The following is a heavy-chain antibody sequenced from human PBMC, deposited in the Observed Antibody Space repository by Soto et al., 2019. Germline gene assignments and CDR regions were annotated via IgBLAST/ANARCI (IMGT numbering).Heavy chain of an antibody. Sequence: QVQLVQSGAEEKKPGASVKVSCKASGYTFTSYAMHWVRQAPGQRLEWMGWINAGNGNTEYSQKLQGRVTITRDTSASTAYMELSSLRSEDTAVYYCAREGAAAGAWFDPWGQGTLVTVSS. CDR2: INAGNGNT. CDR3: AREGAAAGAWFDP. D-gene: IGHD6-13*01. V-gene: IGHV1-3*05. CDR1: GYTFTSYA. J-gene: IGHJ5*02.